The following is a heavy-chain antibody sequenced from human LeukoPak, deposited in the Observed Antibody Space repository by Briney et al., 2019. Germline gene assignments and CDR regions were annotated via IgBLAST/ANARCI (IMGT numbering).Heavy chain of an antibody. CDR3: ARDFMAKYQLLGGLLRGWFDP. CDR2: IYYSGST. Sequence: SETLSLTCTVSSGSISSSSYYWGWIRQPPGKGLEWIGSIYYSGSTYYNPSLKSRVTISVDTSKNQFSLKLSSVTAADTAVYYCARDFMAKYQLLGGLLRGWFDPWGQGTLVTVSS. J-gene: IGHJ5*02. D-gene: IGHD2-2*01. V-gene: IGHV4-39*07. CDR1: SGSISSSSYY.